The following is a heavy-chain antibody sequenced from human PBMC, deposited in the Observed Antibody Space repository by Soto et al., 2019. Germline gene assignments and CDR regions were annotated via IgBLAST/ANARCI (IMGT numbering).Heavy chain of an antibody. J-gene: IGHJ4*02. Sequence: QVQLVQSGAEVKKSGASVMVSCKASGCTFTGCYIHWVRQAPGEGLEGMGWINPNNGGTNYVQKFQGRVTMTRDTSISTAYMELRRLTSDDTAVYYCARDLPIVGTTTWDYWGQGTLVTVSS. CDR3: ARDLPIVGTTTWDY. CDR2: INPNNGGT. V-gene: IGHV1-2*02. D-gene: IGHD1-26*01. CDR1: GCTFTGCY.